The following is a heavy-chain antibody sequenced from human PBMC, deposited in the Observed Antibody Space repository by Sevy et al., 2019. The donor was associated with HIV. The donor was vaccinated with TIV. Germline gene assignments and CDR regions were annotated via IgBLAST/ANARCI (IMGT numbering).Heavy chain of an antibody. CDR2: ISYDVSNK. CDR3: ARDATMMTRRTSQEGGDDYYYYGMDV. Sequence: GESLKISCAASGFTFSSYAIHWVRQAPGKGLEWVAVISYDVSNKYYADSVKGRFTISRDNSKNTLYLQMNSLRAEDTAVYYWARDATMMTRRTSQEGGDDYYYYGMDVWGQGTTVTVSS. J-gene: IGHJ6*02. CDR1: GFTFSSYA. D-gene: IGHD3-22*01. V-gene: IGHV3-30*04.